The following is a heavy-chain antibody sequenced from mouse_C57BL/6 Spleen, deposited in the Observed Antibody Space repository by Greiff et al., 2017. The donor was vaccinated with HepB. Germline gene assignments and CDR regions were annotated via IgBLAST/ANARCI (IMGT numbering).Heavy chain of an antibody. J-gene: IGHJ3*01. CDR3: AREGDWFAY. Sequence: VQGVESGPELVKPGASVKLSCKASGYTFTSYDINWVKQRPGQGLEWIGWIYPRDGSTKYNEKFKGQATLTVDTSSSTAYMELHSLTSEDSAVYFCAREGDWFAYWGEGTLVTVSA. CDR1: GYTFTSYD. CDR2: IYPRDGST. V-gene: IGHV1-85*01.